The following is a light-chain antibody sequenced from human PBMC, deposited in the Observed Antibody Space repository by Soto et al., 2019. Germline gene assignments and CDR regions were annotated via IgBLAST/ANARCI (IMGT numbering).Light chain of an antibody. CDR3: RSYTNSSPFV. V-gene: IGLV2-14*01. CDR2: DVS. J-gene: IGLJ1*01. Sequence: QSVLTQPASVSGSPGQSITISCTGTSRVVGGYNYVSWYQQHPGKAPKLMIYDVSNWPSGVSNRFSGSKSGNTASLTISGLQAEDEADYYCRSYTNSSPFVFGTGTKVTVL. CDR1: SRVVGGYNY.